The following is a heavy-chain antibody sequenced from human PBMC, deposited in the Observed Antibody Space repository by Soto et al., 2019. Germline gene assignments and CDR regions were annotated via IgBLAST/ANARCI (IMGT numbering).Heavy chain of an antibody. CDR1: GGSISSYY. CDR3: ARVNNWNDVDY. D-gene: IGHD1-1*01. J-gene: IGHJ4*02. V-gene: IGHV4-59*01. Sequence: LSLTCTVSGGSISSYYWSWIRQPPGKGLEWIGYIYYSGSTNYNPSLKSRVTISVDTSKNQFSLKLSSVTAADTAVYYCARVNNWNDVDYWGQGTLVTVSS. CDR2: IYYSGST.